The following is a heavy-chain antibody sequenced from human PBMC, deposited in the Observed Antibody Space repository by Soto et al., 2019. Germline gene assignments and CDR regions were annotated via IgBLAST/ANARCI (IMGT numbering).Heavy chain of an antibody. D-gene: IGHD3-3*01. CDR2: ISSSSSYI. CDR1: GFTFSSYS. CDR3: ARALPPLTYDFWSGYYPFKGFDP. V-gene: IGHV3-21*01. Sequence: GGSLRLSCAASGFTFSSYSMNWVRQAPGKGLEWVSSISSSSSYIYYADSVKGRFTISRDNAKNSLYLQMNSLRAEDTAVYYCARALPPLTYDFWSGYYPFKGFDPWGQGTLVTVSS. J-gene: IGHJ5*02.